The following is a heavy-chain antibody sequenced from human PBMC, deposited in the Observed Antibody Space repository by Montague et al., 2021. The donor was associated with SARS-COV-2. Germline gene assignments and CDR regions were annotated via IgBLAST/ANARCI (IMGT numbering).Heavy chain of an antibody. CDR1: GGSFSTYS. D-gene: IGHD3-10*01. CDR2: IHHGGST. CDR3: ARLGDGVVPSPILGVGPYYSYYYMDV. Sequence: SETLSLTCAVHGGSFSTYSWNWIRQPPGKGLEWIGEIHHGGSTNYNPSLKSRVTISADTSKNQLSPKLTSVAAADTAVYYCARLGDGVVPSPILGVGPYYSYYYMDVWGKGTTVTVSS. V-gene: IGHV4-34*01. J-gene: IGHJ6*03.